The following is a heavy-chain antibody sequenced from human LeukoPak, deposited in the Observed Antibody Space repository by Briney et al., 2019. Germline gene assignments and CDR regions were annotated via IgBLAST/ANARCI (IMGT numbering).Heavy chain of an antibody. J-gene: IGHJ4*02. V-gene: IGHV3-73*01. Sequence: GGSLRLSCAASGFTFSGSAMHWVRQASGKGLEWVGRIRSKANSYATAYAASVKGRFTISRDDSKNTAYLQMNSLKTEDTAVYYCAKGNTFPAAAATDYWGQGTLVTVSS. CDR1: GFTFSGSA. CDR2: IRSKANSYAT. CDR3: AKGNTFPAAAATDY. D-gene: IGHD6-13*01.